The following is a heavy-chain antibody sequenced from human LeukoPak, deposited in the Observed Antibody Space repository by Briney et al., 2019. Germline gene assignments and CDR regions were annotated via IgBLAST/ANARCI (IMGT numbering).Heavy chain of an antibody. CDR3: ARAGYGDYVSTSVDWFDP. J-gene: IGHJ5*02. Sequence: KFQGRVTITRDTSVSTAYMELSSLRSEDTAVYYCARAGYGDYVSTSVDWFDPWGQGTLVTVSS. D-gene: IGHD4-17*01. V-gene: IGHV1-3*01.